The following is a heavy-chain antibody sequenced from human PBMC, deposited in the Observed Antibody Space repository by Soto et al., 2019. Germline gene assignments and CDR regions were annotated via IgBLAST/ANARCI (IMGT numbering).Heavy chain of an antibody. D-gene: IGHD2-2*01. CDR1: GGSISSYY. CDR3: ARLYCSSTSCPIDY. CDR2: IYYSGST. Sequence: SETLSLTCTVSGGSISSYYWSWIRQPPGKGLEWIGYIYYSGSTNYNPSLKSRVTISVDTSKNQFSLKLSSVTAADTAVYYCARLYCSSTSCPIDYWGQGTLVTVSS. V-gene: IGHV4-59*01. J-gene: IGHJ4*02.